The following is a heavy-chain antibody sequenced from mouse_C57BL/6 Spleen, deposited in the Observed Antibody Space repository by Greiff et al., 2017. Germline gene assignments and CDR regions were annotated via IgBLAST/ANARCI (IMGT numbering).Heavy chain of an antibody. CDR1: GFTFSDYG. D-gene: IGHD4-1*01. V-gene: IGHV5-17*01. CDR2: ISSGSSTI. J-gene: IGHJ3*01. Sequence: LVESGGGLVNPGGSLKLSCAASGFTFSDYGMHWVRQAPEKGLECVAYISSGSSTIYYADTVKGRFTISRDNAKNTLFLQMTSLRSEDTAMYYCARPLLTGPAWFADWGQGTLVTVSA. CDR3: ARPLLTGPAWFAD.